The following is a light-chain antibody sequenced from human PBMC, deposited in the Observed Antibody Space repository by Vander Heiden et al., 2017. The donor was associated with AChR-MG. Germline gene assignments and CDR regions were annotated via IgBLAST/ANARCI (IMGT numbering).Light chain of an antibody. CDR3: QQYSSSPLT. Sequence: EIVLTQSPGTLSLSPGERATLSCRASQRVSSSYLPWYQQQPAQAPRPLIYGASSRATGIPDGFGGSGSGTGFALTISRLEPEDFAVYYCQQYSSSPLTFGGGTKVEIK. V-gene: IGKV3-20*01. J-gene: IGKJ4*01. CDR1: QRVSSSY. CDR2: GAS.